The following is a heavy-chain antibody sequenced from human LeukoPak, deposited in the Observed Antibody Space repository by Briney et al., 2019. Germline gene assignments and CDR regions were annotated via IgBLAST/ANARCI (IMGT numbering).Heavy chain of an antibody. D-gene: IGHD5/OR15-5a*01. CDR1: GFTFSSYA. Sequence: GGSLRLSCAASGFTFSSYAMHWVRQAPGKGLEWVAVISYDGSNKYYADSVKGRFTISRDNSKNTLYLQMNSLRAEDTAVYYCARESTEDRPGSWGQGTLVTVSS. CDR2: ISYDGSNK. V-gene: IGHV3-30-3*01. CDR3: ARESTEDRPGS. J-gene: IGHJ5*02.